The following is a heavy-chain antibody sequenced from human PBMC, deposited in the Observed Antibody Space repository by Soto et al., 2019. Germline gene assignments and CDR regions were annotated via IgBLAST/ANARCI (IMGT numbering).Heavy chain of an antibody. J-gene: IGHJ4*02. Sequence: SETLSLPCTVSGGSIIDGQTYLNWIRQHPERGLEWMGYINYRGTTNYSPALKSRILISIATSKNQFSLRLTSVTAADTAVYYCARDAPGVAPYWGQGTLVTVSS. CDR3: ARDAPGVAPY. D-gene: IGHD2-15*01. CDR2: INYRGTT. V-gene: IGHV4-31*03. CDR1: GGSIIDGQTY.